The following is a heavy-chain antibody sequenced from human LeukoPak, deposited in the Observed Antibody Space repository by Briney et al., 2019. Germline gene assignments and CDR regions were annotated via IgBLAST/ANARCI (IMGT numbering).Heavy chain of an antibody. J-gene: IGHJ4*02. CDR1: GYTFTNYG. V-gene: IGHV1-18*01. CDR3: ARGSHRLYDYVWGTYESKDY. CDR2: ISGYNANT. Sequence: ASVKVSCKASGYTFTNYGISWVRQAPGQGLEWMGWISGYNANTNYVQKFQGRVTITTDTSTHTAYMELRSLRSDDTAVYYCARGSHRLYDYVWGTYESKDYWGQGTLVTVSS. D-gene: IGHD3-16*01.